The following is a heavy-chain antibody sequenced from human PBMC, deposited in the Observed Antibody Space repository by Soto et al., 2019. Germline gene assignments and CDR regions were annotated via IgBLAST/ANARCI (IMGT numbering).Heavy chain of an antibody. CDR3: ARDGWGSNWYFDL. J-gene: IGHJ2*01. CDR1: GVTFNDYG. Sequence: RLSCGAPGVTFNDYGMHWVRQAPGKGLEWVAVISYDGKQTYYADSVKGRFTISKDKSKRTLFLQMNSLRVDDTAVYYCARDGWGSNWYFDLWGRGTLVTVSS. V-gene: IGHV3-30*03. CDR2: ISYDGKQT. D-gene: IGHD3-16*01.